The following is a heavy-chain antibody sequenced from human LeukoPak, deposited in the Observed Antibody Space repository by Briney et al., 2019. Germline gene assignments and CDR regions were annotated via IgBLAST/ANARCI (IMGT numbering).Heavy chain of an antibody. CDR3: AIVWGIEVPDDAFDI. V-gene: IGHV1-8*01. CDR2: MNPNSGNT. Sequence: ASVKVSCKASGYTFTSYDINWVRQATGQGLEWMGWMNPNSGNTGYAQKFQGRVTMTRNTSISTAYMELSSLRSEDTAVYYCAIVWGIEVPDDAFDIWGQGTMVTVSS. J-gene: IGHJ3*02. CDR1: GYTFTSYD. D-gene: IGHD3-16*01.